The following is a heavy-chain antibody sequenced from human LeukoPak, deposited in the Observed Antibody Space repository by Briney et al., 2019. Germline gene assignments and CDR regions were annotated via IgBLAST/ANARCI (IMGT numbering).Heavy chain of an antibody. CDR1: GFTFHDYA. D-gene: IGHD6-6*01. J-gene: IGHJ3*02. CDR3: AKESSSDAFDI. Sequence: GGSLRLSCAASGFTFHDYAMHWVRQAPGKGLEWVSGISWNSGSIGYADSVKGRFTISRDNAKNSPYLQMNSLRAEDMALYYCAKESSSDAFDIWGQGTMVTVSS. V-gene: IGHV3-9*03. CDR2: ISWNSGSI.